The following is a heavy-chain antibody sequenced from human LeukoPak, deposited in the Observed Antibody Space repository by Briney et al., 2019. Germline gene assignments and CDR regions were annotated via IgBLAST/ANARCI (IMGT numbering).Heavy chain of an antibody. Sequence: SETLSLTCTVSGDSIGSGGFYWGWIRQPPGKGLEWIGSIYYSGSTYYNPSLKSRVTISVDTSKNQFSLKLSSVTAADTAVYYCARSRIAAAGPFDYWGQGTLVTVSS. V-gene: IGHV4-39*07. CDR1: GDSIGSGGFY. CDR2: IYYSGST. CDR3: ARSRIAAAGPFDY. J-gene: IGHJ4*02. D-gene: IGHD6-13*01.